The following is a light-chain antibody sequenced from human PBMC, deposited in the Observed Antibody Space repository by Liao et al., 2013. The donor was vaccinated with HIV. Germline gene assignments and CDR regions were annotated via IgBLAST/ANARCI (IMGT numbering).Light chain of an antibody. V-gene: IGLV3-25*03. CDR2: KDS. CDR3: QSADSSATCPV. J-gene: IGLJ3*02. CDR1: DIGTRT. Sequence: SYVLTQPASVSVAPGKTAKITCGGDDIGTRTVHWYQQKPGQAPVLLIYKDSERPSGIPERFSGSSSGTTVTLTISGVQAEDEADYYCQSADSSATCPVFGGGTKLTVL.